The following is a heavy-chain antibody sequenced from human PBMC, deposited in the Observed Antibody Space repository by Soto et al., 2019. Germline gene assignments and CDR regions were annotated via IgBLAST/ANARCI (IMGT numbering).Heavy chain of an antibody. CDR2: IYYSGST. CDR3: ASDYRASDAFDI. Sequence: PSETLSLTCTVSGGSISSSSYYWGWIRQPPGKGLEWIGSIYYSGSTYYNPSLKSRVTISVDTSKNQFSLKLSSVTAADTAVYYCASDYRASDAFDICGQRTMVTVSS. J-gene: IGHJ3*02. D-gene: IGHD3-16*01. CDR1: GGSISSSSYY. V-gene: IGHV4-39*01.